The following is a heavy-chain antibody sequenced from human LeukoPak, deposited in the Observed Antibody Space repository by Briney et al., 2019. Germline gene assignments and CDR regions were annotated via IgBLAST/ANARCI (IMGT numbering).Heavy chain of an antibody. CDR2: ISSSSSYI. CDR1: GFTFSSYS. J-gene: IGHJ3*02. D-gene: IGHD4-17*01. CDR3: ARVGFSVTNSAFDI. V-gene: IGHV3-21*01. Sequence: PGGSLRLSCAASGFTFSSYSFNWGRQAPGKGLEWVSSISSSSSYIFYADSVKGRFTISRDNSKNSLYLQMNSLRAEDTVVYYCARVGFSVTNSAFDIWGQGTMVTVSS.